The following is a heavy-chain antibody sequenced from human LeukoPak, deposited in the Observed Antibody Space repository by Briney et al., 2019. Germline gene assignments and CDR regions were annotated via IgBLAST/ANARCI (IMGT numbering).Heavy chain of an antibody. V-gene: IGHV3-7*04. CDR1: GFTLSTYW. CDR2: IKEDGSEK. D-gene: IGHD6-19*01. J-gene: IGHJ4*02. CDR3: ARARLAVSGNYFEN. Sequence: GGSLRLSCAASGFTLSTYWMSWVRRAPGKGLEWVANIKEDGSEKYYVDSVKGRFTISRDNAKNSLYLQMNSLRVEDTAVYHCARARLAVSGNYFENWGQGTLVTVSS.